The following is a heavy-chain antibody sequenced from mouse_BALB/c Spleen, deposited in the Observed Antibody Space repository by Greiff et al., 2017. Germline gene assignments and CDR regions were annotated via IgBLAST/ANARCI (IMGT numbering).Heavy chain of an antibody. CDR2: IWSDGST. V-gene: IGHV2-6-2*01. D-gene: IGHD2-1*01. CDR3: ARWDGNYPYYAMDY. Sequence: VKVVESGPDLVAPSQSLSITCTVSGFSLTSYGVHWVRQPPGKGLEWLVVIWSDGSTTYNSALKSRLSISKDNSKSQVFLKMNSLQTDDTAMYYCARWDGNYPYYAMDYWGQGTSVTVSS. J-gene: IGHJ4*01. CDR1: GFSLTSYG.